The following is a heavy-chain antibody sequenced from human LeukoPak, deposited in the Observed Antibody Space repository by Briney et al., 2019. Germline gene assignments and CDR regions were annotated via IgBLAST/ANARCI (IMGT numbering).Heavy chain of an antibody. Sequence: SETLSLTCNVSGGSISTYYWRWIRQPPGKGLEWIGYIYYSGNTNYNPSLKSRVTISVDTSKNQFSLKLSSVTAADTAVYYCARNYGYGGMDVWGQGTTVTVSS. D-gene: IGHD5-18*01. J-gene: IGHJ6*02. V-gene: IGHV4-59*08. CDR3: ARNYGYGGMDV. CDR2: IYYSGNT. CDR1: GGSISTYY.